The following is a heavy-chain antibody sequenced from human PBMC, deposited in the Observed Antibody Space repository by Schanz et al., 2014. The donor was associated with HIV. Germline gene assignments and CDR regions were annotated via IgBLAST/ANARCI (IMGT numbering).Heavy chain of an antibody. CDR2: IIPLFGTS. J-gene: IGHJ4*02. Sequence: QVQLVQSGAEVAKPGSSVKVFCRASGGTFINYAFSWVRPAPGQGLEWMGGIIPLFGTSNYAQKFQGRATITADESTSTAYMELSSLRSEDTAVYYCARDSPVAAGTLDYWGQGTLVTVSS. CDR3: ARDSPVAAGTLDY. D-gene: IGHD6-13*01. CDR1: GGTFINYA. V-gene: IGHV1-69*01.